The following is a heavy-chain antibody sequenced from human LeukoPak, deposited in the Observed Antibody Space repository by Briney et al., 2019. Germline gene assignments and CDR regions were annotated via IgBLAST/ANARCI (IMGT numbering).Heavy chain of an antibody. J-gene: IGHJ4*02. V-gene: IGHV3-23*01. CDR1: GFTFSSYA. Sequence: GGSLRLSCAASGFTFSSYAMSWVRQAPGKGLEWVSAISGSGGSTYYADSVEGRFTISRDNSKNTVYLQMNSLRAEDTAVYYCARGGSHITMRYYFDYWGQGTLVTVSS. D-gene: IGHD3-22*01. CDR3: ARGGSHITMRYYFDY. CDR2: ISGSGGST.